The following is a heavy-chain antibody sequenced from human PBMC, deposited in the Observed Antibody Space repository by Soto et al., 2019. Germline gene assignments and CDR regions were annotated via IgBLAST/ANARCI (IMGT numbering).Heavy chain of an antibody. J-gene: IGHJ4*02. CDR2: INHMGST. CDR1: GGTFSGYF. V-gene: IGHV4-34*01. CDR3: ARGDYCTGCVCYKNSTDY. D-gene: IGHD2-8*02. Sequence: SETLSLTCAVYGGTFSGYFWGWIRQSPEKRLEWIGEINHMGSTNYNPSLRSRVTISIDASKNQFSLRLSYVTAADTALYFCARGDYCTGCVCYKNSTDYWGQGTLVTVSS.